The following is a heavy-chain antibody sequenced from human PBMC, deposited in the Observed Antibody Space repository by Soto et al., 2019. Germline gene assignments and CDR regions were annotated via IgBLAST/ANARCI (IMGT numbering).Heavy chain of an antibody. Sequence: QVQLVESGGGVVQPGRSLRLSCAASGFTFSSYGMHWVRQAPGKGLEWVAVIWYDGRNKYYADSVKGRFTISRDNSQNTLYLQMNSLRAEVRAVYYCARVLGSGRPLGAFDIWGQGTMVTVSS. CDR1: GFTFSSYG. CDR3: ARVLGSGRPLGAFDI. J-gene: IGHJ3*02. D-gene: IGHD1-26*01. V-gene: IGHV3-33*01. CDR2: IWYDGRNK.